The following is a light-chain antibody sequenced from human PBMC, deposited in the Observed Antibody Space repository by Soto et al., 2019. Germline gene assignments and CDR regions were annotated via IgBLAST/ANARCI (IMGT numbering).Light chain of an antibody. J-gene: IGLJ2*01. Sequence: QSALTQPASVSGSLGQSITISCTGTSSDVGGYNYVSWYQQHPGKDPKVMIFEVTYRPSGVSSRFSGSKSGNTASLTVSGLQAEDEGDYYCSSYTSTSTVVFGGGTKLTVL. CDR3: SSYTSTSTVV. CDR1: SSDVGGYNY. V-gene: IGLV2-14*01. CDR2: EVT.